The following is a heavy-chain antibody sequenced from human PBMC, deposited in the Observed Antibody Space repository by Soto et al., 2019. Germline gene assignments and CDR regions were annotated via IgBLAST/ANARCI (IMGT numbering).Heavy chain of an antibody. D-gene: IGHD6-13*01. J-gene: IGHJ6*02. V-gene: IGHV3-23*01. Sequence: PGGSLRLSCAASGFTFSSYAMSWVRQAPGKGLEWVSAISGSGGSTYYADSVKGRFTISRDNSKNTLYLQMNSLRAEDTAVYYCAKVLVGSSWYPYYYGMDVWGQGTTVTVSS. CDR3: AKVLVGSSWYPYYYGMDV. CDR2: ISGSGGST. CDR1: GFTFSSYA.